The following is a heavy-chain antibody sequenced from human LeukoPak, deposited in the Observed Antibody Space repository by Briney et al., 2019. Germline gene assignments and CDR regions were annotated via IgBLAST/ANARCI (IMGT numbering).Heavy chain of an antibody. CDR2: INPNSGGT. D-gene: IGHD6-13*01. CDR1: GYTFTGYY. J-gene: IGHJ3*02. Sequence: GASVKVSCKASGYTFTGYYMHWVRQAPGQGLEWMGWINPNSGGTNYAQKFQGRVTMTRDTSISTAYMELSRLRSDGTAVYYCARGQLVFSSSAMFAFDIWGQRTMVTVSS. CDR3: ARGQLVFSSSAMFAFDI. V-gene: IGHV1-2*02.